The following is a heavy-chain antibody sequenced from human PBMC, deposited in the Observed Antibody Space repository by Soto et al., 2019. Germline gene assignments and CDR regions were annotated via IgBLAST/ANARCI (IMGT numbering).Heavy chain of an antibody. CDR1: GYTFTSYA. V-gene: IGHV1-3*01. J-gene: IGHJ4*02. CDR2: INAGNGNT. D-gene: IGHD3-10*01. CDR3: ARDLGITMVRGVIIRLEYYFDY. Sequence: ASVKVSCKASGYTFTSYAMHWVRQAPGQRLEWMGWINAGNGNTKYSQKFQGRVTITRDTSASTAYMELSSLRSEDTAVYYCARDLGITMVRGVIIRLEYYFDYWSQGTLVTVSS.